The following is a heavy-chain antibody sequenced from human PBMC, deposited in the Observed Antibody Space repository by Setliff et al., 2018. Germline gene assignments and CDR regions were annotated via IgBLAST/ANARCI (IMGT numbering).Heavy chain of an antibody. V-gene: IGHV1-69*05. J-gene: IGHJ5*02. CDR1: GDSFNNYA. CDR2: IIPMFGTP. Sequence: ASVKVSCKASGDSFNNYAISWVRQTPGQGLEWMGGIIPMFGTPAYAQKFQDRVTITTDESTSTAYMELDSLRSEDTAVYYCARSPAVLGIVYLDPWGQGTLVTVSS. CDR3: ARSPAVLGIVYLDP. D-gene: IGHD2-15*01.